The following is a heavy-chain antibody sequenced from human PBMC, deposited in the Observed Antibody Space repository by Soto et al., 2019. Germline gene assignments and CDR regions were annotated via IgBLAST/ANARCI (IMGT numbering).Heavy chain of an antibody. CDR3: ARDKGTTCLDT. CDR2: IWSDGSKE. J-gene: IGHJ5*02. D-gene: IGHD1-26*01. V-gene: IGHV3-33*01. CDR1: GLPFSASG. Sequence: GGSLRLSCAASGLPFSASGMHWVRQAPGKGLGWVAMIWSDGSKEYYADSVKGRFTITRDNSKNMVFLQMDSLRAEDTAVYYCARDKGTTCLDTWGQGNMVTVSS.